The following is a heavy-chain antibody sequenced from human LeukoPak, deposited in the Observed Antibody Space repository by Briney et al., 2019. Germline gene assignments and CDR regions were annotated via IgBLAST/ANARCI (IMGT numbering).Heavy chain of an antibody. V-gene: IGHV3-74*01. CDR1: GLTFNNYA. D-gene: IGHD3-16*01. Sequence: GGSLRLSCAVSGLTFNNYAMSWVRQAPGKGLMWVSRLASDESNKIYADSVKGRFLISRDNAKNTLYLQMNSLRVEDTGFYYCARDAGWGRLDSWGQGALVTVSS. CDR3: ARDAGWGRLDS. J-gene: IGHJ4*02. CDR2: LASDESNK.